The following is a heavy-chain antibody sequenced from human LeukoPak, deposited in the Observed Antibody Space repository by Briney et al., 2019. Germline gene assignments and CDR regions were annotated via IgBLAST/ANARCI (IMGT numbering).Heavy chain of an antibody. CDR3: ASLSRGYYYYYYMDV. V-gene: IGHV4-34*01. Sequence: SETLSLTCTVSGGSISGYYWSWIRQPPGKGLEWIGEINHSGSTNYNPSLKSRVTISVDTSKNQFSLKLSSVTAADTAVYYCASLSRGYYYYYYMDVWGKGTTVTVSS. CDR1: GGSISGYY. CDR2: INHSGST. J-gene: IGHJ6*03.